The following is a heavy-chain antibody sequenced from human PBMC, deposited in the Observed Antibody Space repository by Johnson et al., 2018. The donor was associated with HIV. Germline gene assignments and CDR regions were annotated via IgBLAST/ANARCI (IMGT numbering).Heavy chain of an antibody. CDR1: GFIFSDYY. D-gene: IGHD6-19*01. CDR2: IWYDGSNK. V-gene: IGHV3-30*19. Sequence: VQLVESGGDLVKPGGSLRLSCAASGFIFSDYYMTWIRQAPGKGLEWVAVIWYDGSNKYYADSVKGRFTISRDNSKNPLYLQLNSLRAEDTAVYYCARDWCLYSSGWYVDAFDIWGQGTMVTVSS. CDR3: ARDWCLYSSGWYVDAFDI. J-gene: IGHJ3*02.